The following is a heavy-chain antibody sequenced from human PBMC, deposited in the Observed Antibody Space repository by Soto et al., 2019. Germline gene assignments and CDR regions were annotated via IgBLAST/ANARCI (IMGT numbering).Heavy chain of an antibody. CDR2: ISATGGGT. J-gene: IGHJ4*02. Sequence: PGGSLRLSCAASGFKFSNYAMSWVRQAPGKGLEWASLISATGGGTYYADSVKGRFTISRDNSHNTLYLQVHSLTAEDTAVYYCAKGRRAGGNSAFYFDFWGQGAQVTVSS. CDR1: GFKFSNYA. CDR3: AKGRRAGGNSAFYFDF. V-gene: IGHV3-23*01. D-gene: IGHD3-16*01.